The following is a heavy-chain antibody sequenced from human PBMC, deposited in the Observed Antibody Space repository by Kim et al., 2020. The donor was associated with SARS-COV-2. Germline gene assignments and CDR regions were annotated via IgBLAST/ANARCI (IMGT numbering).Heavy chain of an antibody. Sequence: SETLSLTCTVSGGSISSSSYYWGWIRQPPGKGLEWIGSIYYSGSTYYNPSLKSRVTISVDTSKNQFSLKLTSVTAAETAVYYCARSAVLRYFDWLSKVDAFDIWGQGTMVTV. CDR3: ARSAVLRYFDWLSKVDAFDI. D-gene: IGHD3-9*01. CDR2: IYYSGST. V-gene: IGHV4-39*01. CDR1: GGSISSSSYY. J-gene: IGHJ3*02.